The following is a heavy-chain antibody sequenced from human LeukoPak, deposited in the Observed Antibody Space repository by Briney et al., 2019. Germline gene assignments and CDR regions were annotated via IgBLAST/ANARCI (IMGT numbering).Heavy chain of an antibody. V-gene: IGHV3-48*03. CDR1: GFTFSSYE. J-gene: IGHJ4*02. CDR3: ARVGYDSSGYYYVGY. CDR2: ISNNVNTI. Sequence: TGGSLRLSCAASGFTFSSYEMNWVRQAPGKGLEWLSYISNNVNTIYYADSVKGRFTISRDNAKNSLYLQMNSLRAEDTSVYYCARVGYDSSGYYYVGYCGQGTL. D-gene: IGHD3-22*01.